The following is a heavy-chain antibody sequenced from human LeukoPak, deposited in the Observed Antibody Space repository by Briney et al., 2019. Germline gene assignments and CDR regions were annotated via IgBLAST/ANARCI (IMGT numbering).Heavy chain of an antibody. J-gene: IGHJ5*02. Sequence: PSETLSLTCTVSGGSISSSSYYWGWIRQPPGKGLEWIGSIYYSGSTYYNPSLKSRDTISVDTSKNQFSLKLSSVTAADTAVYYCARGAVAPGIQPNPFDPWGQGTLVTVSS. CDR3: ARGAVAPGIQPNPFDP. CDR2: IYYSGST. D-gene: IGHD5-18*01. CDR1: GGSISSSSYY. V-gene: IGHV4-39*07.